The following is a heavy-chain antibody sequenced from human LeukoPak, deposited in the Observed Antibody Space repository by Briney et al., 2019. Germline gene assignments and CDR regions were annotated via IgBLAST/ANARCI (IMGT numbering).Heavy chain of an antibody. CDR1: GFTVSSNY. V-gene: IGHV3-23*01. CDR2: ISGSGGST. Sequence: GGSLRLSCAASGFTVSSNYMSWVRQAPGKGLEWVSAISGSGGSTYYADSVKGRFTISRDNSKNTLYLQMNSLRAEDTAVYYCAKGAVYDYGDLRGYFDYWGQGTLVTVSS. CDR3: AKGAVYDYGDLRGYFDY. D-gene: IGHD4-17*01. J-gene: IGHJ4*02.